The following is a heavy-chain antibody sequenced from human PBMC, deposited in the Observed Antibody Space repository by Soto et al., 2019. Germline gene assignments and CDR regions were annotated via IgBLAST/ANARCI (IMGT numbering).Heavy chain of an antibody. CDR2: IYYSGST. CDR3: ARAPVAGYYYFDY. Sequence: PSETLSLTCTVSGGSISSGGYYWSWIRQHPGKGLEWIGYIYYSGSTYYNPSLKSRVTISVDTSKNQFSLKLSSVTAADTAVYYCARAPVAGYYYFDYWGQGTLVTVSS. J-gene: IGHJ4*02. CDR1: GGSISSGGYY. D-gene: IGHD6-19*01. V-gene: IGHV4-31*03.